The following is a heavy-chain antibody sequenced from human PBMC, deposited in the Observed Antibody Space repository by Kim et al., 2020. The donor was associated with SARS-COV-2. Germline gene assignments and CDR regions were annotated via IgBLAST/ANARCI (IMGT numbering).Heavy chain of an antibody. CDR1: GFTFSSYA. J-gene: IGHJ4*02. Sequence: GGSLRLSCAASGFTFSSYAMSWVRQAPGKGLEWVSAISGSGGSTYYADSVKGRFTISRDNSKNTLYLQMNSLRAEDTAVYYCATERTDFWSGYYDYWGQGTLVTVSS. V-gene: IGHV3-23*01. CDR2: ISGSGGST. D-gene: IGHD3-3*01. CDR3: ATERTDFWSGYYDY.